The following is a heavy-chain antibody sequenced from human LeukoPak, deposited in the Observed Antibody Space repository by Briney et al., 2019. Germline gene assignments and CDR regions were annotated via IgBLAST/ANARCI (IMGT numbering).Heavy chain of an antibody. CDR1: GFTSSSYA. V-gene: IGHV3-23*01. Sequence: GGSLRLSCAASGFTSSSYAMSWVRQAPGKGLEWVSAISGSGGSTYYADSVKGRFTISRDNSKNTLYLQMNSLRAEDTAVYYCAKENYYDSSGYYYQSLDYWGQGTLVTVSS. CDR3: AKENYYDSSGYYYQSLDY. D-gene: IGHD3-22*01. CDR2: ISGSGGST. J-gene: IGHJ4*02.